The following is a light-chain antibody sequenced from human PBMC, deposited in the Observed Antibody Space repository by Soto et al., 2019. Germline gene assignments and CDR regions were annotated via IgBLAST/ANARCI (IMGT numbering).Light chain of an antibody. CDR2: EVN. CDR1: SSDVGGFNY. V-gene: IGLV2-14*01. Sequence: QSALTQPASVSGSPGQSITISCSGTSSDVGGFNYVSWYQQHPGKAPKLIIYEVNNRPSGGSTRLAGSKSGNTASLTISGLLAEEEADYYCTSYTGSTTRVIFGGGTKLTVL. CDR3: TSYTGSTTRVI. J-gene: IGLJ2*01.